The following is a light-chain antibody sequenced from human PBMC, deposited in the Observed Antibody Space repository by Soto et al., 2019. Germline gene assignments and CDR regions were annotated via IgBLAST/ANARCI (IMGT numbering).Light chain of an antibody. Sequence: EIVLTQSPATLSLSPGERATLSCRASQSVSSYLAWFQQKPGQAPRLLIYDASNRATGIPARVSGSGSGTDFTLTISRLEPEDFAVYYCQQRSNWRRTFGGGTKVQIK. CDR3: QQRSNWRRT. J-gene: IGKJ4*01. CDR2: DAS. V-gene: IGKV3-11*01. CDR1: QSVSSY.